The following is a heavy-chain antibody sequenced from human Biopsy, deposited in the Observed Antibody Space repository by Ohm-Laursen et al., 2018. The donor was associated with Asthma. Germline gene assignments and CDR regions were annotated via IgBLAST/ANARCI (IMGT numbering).Heavy chain of an antibody. V-gene: IGHV3-30*05. CDR2: ISYDGHNQ. CDR1: GFTFRTYG. CDR3: ARATVAAAGND. J-gene: IGHJ4*02. D-gene: IGHD6-13*01. Sequence: SLRLSCAASGFTFRTYGMHWVRQTPGKGLEWLSSISYDGHNQHYADSVKGRFTISRDNSKNTVSPEMNSLRRDDTAVYFCARATVAAAGNDWGQGTLVTVSS.